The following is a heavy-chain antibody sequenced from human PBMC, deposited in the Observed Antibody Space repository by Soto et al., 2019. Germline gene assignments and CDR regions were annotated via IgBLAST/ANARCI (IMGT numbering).Heavy chain of an antibody. CDR2: INPISGAT. J-gene: IGHJ6*02. CDR3: ARDFRTYSHGVDF. Sequence: ASVKVSCKASGYPFTGPYIYWVRQAPGQGLEWMGWINPISGATEFAEKFQGRVTVTRDTSIRTVFLELNSLTSDDTGVYFCARDFRTYSHGVDFWGQGTAVTVSS. CDR1: GYPFTGPY. D-gene: IGHD4-4*01. V-gene: IGHV1-2*02.